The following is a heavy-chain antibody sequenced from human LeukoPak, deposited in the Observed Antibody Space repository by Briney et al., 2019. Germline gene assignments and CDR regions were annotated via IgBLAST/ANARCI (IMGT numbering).Heavy chain of an antibody. V-gene: IGHV1-2*02. J-gene: IGHJ4*02. Sequence: ASVKVSCKASGYTFTGYYMHWVRQAPGQGLEWMGWINPNSGGTNYAQKFQGRVTMTRDTSVSTAYMELSRLRSDDTAVYYCARERTSYGRYSSGWYVVYWGQGTLVTVSS. CDR2: INPNSGGT. D-gene: IGHD6-19*01. CDR1: GYTFTGYY. CDR3: ARERTSYGRYSSGWYVVY.